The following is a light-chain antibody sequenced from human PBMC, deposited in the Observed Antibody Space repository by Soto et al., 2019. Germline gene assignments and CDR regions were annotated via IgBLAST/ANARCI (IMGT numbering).Light chain of an antibody. V-gene: IGKV1-5*01. CDR1: QSVSSW. CDR3: QQYNSYSYT. J-gene: IGKJ2*01. Sequence: DIQMTQSPSTLSASVGDRVTITCRASQSVSSWLAWYQQKPGKAPKVLIYDASSLESGVPSRFSGSGFGTEFTLTISSLQPADFATYYCQQYNSYSYTFGQGTKLEIK. CDR2: DAS.